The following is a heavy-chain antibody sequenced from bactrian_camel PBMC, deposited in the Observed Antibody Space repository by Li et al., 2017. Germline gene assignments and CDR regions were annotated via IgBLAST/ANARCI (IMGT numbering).Heavy chain of an antibody. J-gene: IGHJ6*01. CDR1: GDDFGRLS. V-gene: IGHV3S53*01. D-gene: IGHD2*01. CDR2: IKSDGNT. CDR3: AADGGNWSSGCLQWADDFGY. Sequence: HVQLVESGGGSVQTGGSLTLSCKVSGDDFGRLSMAWFRQTPGKEREGVATIKSDGNTTYADSVKDRFTVAQDSANPKRAIYLQMDNLKPEDSAIYYCAADGGNWSSGCLQWADDFGYWGQGTQVTVS.